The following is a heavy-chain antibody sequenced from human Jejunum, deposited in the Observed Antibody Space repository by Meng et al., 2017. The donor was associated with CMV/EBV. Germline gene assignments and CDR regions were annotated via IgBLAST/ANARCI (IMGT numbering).Heavy chain of an antibody. CDR3: ARSTRRHDNGGHWPLYDY. V-gene: IGHV1-8*01. CDR1: GYTFDSYE. J-gene: IGHJ4*02. Sequence: SGYTFDSYEISGVRQAPGQGLEWMGWISVYNAREIQGRVTLTTDTSTSTVYMELRSLTSDDTAVYYCARSTRRHDNGGHWPLYDYWGQGTLVTVSS. D-gene: IGHD4-23*01. CDR2: ISVYNARE.